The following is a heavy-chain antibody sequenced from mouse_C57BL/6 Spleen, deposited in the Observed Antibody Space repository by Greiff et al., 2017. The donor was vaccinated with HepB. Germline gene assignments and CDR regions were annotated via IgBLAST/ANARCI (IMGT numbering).Heavy chain of an antibody. CDR2: IDPSDSYT. CDR1: GYTFTSYW. CDR3: AKIRDGSSDY. D-gene: IGHD1-1*01. V-gene: IGHV1-50*01. J-gene: IGHJ2*01. Sequence: QVHVKQPGAELVKPGASVKLSCKASGYTFTSYWMQWVKQRPGQGLEWIGEIDPSDSYTNYNQKFKGKATLTVDTSSSTAYMQLSSLTSEDSAVYYCAKIRDGSSDYWGQGTTLTVSS.